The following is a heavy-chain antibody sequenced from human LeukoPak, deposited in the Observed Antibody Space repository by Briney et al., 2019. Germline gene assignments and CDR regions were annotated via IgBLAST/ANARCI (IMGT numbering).Heavy chain of an antibody. D-gene: IGHD2-15*01. CDR1: GFPFSSYA. J-gene: IGHJ6*02. CDR2: ISDSGGST. CDR3: VRGYSFGPYGMDV. Sequence: GGSLRLSCSASGFPFSSYAMHWGRQAPGKGLEYVSAISDSGGSTYYADSVKGRFTISRDNSKNTLYLQMSSLRAEDTAVYFCVRGYSFGPYGMDVWGQGTTATVSS. V-gene: IGHV3-64D*09.